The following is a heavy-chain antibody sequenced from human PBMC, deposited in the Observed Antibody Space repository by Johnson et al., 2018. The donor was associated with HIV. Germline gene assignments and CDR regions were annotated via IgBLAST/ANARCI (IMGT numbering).Heavy chain of an antibody. CDR2: IGYDGNKT. D-gene: IGHD1-14*01. Sequence: QVQLVESGGGLVQPGGSLRLSCAASGFTVSSNYMSWVRQAPGKGLEWVAAIGYDGNKTYYADSVRGLTISRDNSKNTLYLQLSSLRSEDTAVYYCARDSGVPRNDAFDIWGQGTMVTVSS. CDR3: ARDSGVPRNDAFDI. V-gene: IGHV3-30*03. CDR1: GFTVSSNY. J-gene: IGHJ3*02.